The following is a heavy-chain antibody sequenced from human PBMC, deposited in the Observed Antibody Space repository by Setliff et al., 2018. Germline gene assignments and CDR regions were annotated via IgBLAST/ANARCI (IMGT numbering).Heavy chain of an antibody. D-gene: IGHD3-16*01. Sequence: GGSLRLSCAASGFTFSDYYMDWVRLAPGRGLEWVGRVLKRGDGYTSLSAASVKGRFTVSRDDSNNLLFLQMDSLRTEDTAVYYCAKYVKKFAHFDYWGQGTLVTVSS. J-gene: IGHJ4*02. CDR1: GFTFSDYY. CDR2: VLKRGDGYTS. V-gene: IGHV3-72*01. CDR3: AKYVKKFAHFDY.